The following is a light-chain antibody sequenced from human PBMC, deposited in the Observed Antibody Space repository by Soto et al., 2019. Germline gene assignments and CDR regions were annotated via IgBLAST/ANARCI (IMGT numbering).Light chain of an antibody. J-gene: IGLJ1*01. Sequence: QSALTQPRSVSGSPGQSVTMSCTGTSSDVGRYDYVSWYQQHPGKAPKLIVYDVTERPSGVPDRFSGSKSGNTASLTISGLQAEDEADYSCCSFAGSYSYVFGTGTKVTVL. CDR3: CSFAGSYSYV. CDR2: DVT. CDR1: SSDVGRYDY. V-gene: IGLV2-11*01.